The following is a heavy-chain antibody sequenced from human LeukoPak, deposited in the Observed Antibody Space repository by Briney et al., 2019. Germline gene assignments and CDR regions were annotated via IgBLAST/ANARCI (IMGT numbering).Heavy chain of an antibody. D-gene: IGHD6-19*01. CDR1: GFTFSSYA. CDR3: ARDISGWYSGGYFRMDV. J-gene: IGHJ6*02. CDR2: ISSNGGST. V-gene: IGHV3-64*04. Sequence: PGGSLRLSCSASGFTFSSYAMHWVRQAPGKGLEYVSAISSNGGSTYYADSVKGRFTISRDNSKNTLYLQMNSLRAEDTAVYYCARDISGWYSGGYFRMDVWGQGTTVTVSS.